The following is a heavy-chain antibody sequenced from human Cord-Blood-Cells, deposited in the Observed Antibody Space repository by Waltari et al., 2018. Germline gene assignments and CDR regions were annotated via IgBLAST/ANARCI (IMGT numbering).Heavy chain of an antibody. CDR3: ARRIAAAGNWFDP. CDR2: INPSGGST. Sequence: QVQLVQSGAEVKKPGASVKVSCKASGYTFTSYYMYWVRQAPGQGLEWMGIINPSGGSTRYAQKFQGRVTMTRDTSTSTVYMELSSLRSEDTAVYYCARRIAAAGNWFDPWGQGTLVTVSS. D-gene: IGHD6-13*01. J-gene: IGHJ5*02. V-gene: IGHV1-46*01. CDR1: GYTFTSYY.